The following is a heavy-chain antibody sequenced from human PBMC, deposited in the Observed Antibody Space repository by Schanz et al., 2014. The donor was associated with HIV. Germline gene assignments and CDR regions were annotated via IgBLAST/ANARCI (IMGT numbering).Heavy chain of an antibody. J-gene: IGHJ4*02. CDR3: AKDGSLDYDNSGYYAT. Sequence: VQLVESGGGLVQPGGSRRLSCAVSGLPFSTSAMSWVRQAPGKGLEWVSVMTTNDRIYYAESVKGRFTISRDTSTNTLYLQMSGLRAEDTAVYYCAKDGSLDYDNSGYYATWGQGTLVTVSS. CDR1: GLPFSTSA. CDR2: MTTNDRI. V-gene: IGHV3-23*04. D-gene: IGHD3-22*01.